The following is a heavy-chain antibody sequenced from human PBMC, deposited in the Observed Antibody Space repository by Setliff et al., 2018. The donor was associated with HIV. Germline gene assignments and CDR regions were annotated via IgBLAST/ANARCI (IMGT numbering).Heavy chain of an antibody. V-gene: IGHV4-34*01. D-gene: IGHD5-18*01. J-gene: IGHJ4*02. Sequence: SETLSLTCAVYNGSFSGYYWSWIRQPPGKGLEWIGEISHSGTTTYNPSLKSRVTISVDTSKNQFSLKLSSVTAADTAIYYCARTRGYTYGYIDYWGQGTLVTVSS. CDR2: ISHSGTT. CDR3: ARTRGYTYGYIDY. CDR1: NGSFSGYY.